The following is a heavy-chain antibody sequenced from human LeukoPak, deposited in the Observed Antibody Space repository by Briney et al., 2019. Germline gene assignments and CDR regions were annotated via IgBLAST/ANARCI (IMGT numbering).Heavy chain of an antibody. CDR3: AKGPYSGFS. Sequence: GGSLRLSCAASGFSFSTYEMNWVRQAPGKGLEWVSYISSSSSTIYYADSVKGRFTISRDNSKNTLYLQMNSLRAEDTAVYYCAKGPYSGFSWGQGTLVTVSS. CDR2: ISSSSSTI. J-gene: IGHJ5*02. V-gene: IGHV3-48*03. CDR1: GFSFSTYE. D-gene: IGHD1-26*01.